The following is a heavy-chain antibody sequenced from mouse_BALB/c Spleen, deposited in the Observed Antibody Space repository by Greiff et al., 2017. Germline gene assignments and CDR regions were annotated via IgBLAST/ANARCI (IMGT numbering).Heavy chain of an antibody. Sequence: DVMLVESGGGLVKPGGSLKLSCAASGFTFSSYAMSWVRQTPEKSLEWVASISSGGSTYYPDSVKGRFTIPRDNARNILYLQMSSLRSEDTAMYYCARVITTVEGGDCFDYWGQGTTLTVSS. CDR3: ARVITTVEGGDCFDY. J-gene: IGHJ2*01. CDR1: GFTFSSYA. V-gene: IGHV5-6-5*01. CDR2: ISSGGST. D-gene: IGHD1-1*01.